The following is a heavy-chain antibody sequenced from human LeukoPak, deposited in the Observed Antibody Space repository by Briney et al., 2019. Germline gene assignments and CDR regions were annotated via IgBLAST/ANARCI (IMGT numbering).Heavy chain of an antibody. V-gene: IGHV4-34*01. D-gene: IGHD5-18*01. CDR2: INHSGST. J-gene: IGHJ4*02. CDR3: ARGELRLWFDY. CDR1: GGSFSGYY. Sequence: SETLSLTCAVYGGSFSGYYWSWIRQPPGGGLEWIGEINHSGSTNYNPSLKSRVTISVDTSKNQFSLKLSSVTAADTAVYYCARGELRLWFDYWGQGTLVTVSS.